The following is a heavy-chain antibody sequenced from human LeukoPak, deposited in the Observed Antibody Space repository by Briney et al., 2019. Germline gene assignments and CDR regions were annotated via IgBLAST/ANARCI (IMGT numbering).Heavy chain of an antibody. J-gene: IGHJ3*02. CDR3: ARHLYYDILTGFPALAFDI. Sequence: ASVKASCKASGYTFTSYAMNWVRQAPGQGLEWMGWINTNTGNPTYAQGFTGRFVFSLDTSVSTAYLQISSLKAEDTAVYYCARHLYYDILTGFPALAFDIWGQGTMVTVSS. CDR2: INTNTGNP. D-gene: IGHD3-9*01. V-gene: IGHV7-4-1*02. CDR1: GYTFTSYA.